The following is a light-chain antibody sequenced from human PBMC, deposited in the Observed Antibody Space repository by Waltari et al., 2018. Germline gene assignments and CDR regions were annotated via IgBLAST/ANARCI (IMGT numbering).Light chain of an antibody. CDR1: QSVSSY. CDR3: QQRSNWPPYT. J-gene: IGKJ2*01. V-gene: IGKV3-11*01. CDR2: DAS. Sequence: EIVLTQSPATLSLSPGERATLSCRASQSVSSYLAWYQQKPGQAPRRPIYDASNRGTGIPARFSGSGSGTDFTLTISSLEPEDFAVYYCQQRSNWPPYTFGQGTKLEIK.